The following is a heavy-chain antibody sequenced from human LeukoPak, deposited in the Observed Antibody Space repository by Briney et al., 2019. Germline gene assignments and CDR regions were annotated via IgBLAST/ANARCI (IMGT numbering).Heavy chain of an antibody. Sequence: SQTLSLTCAISGDSVSSNSAAWNWIRQSPSRGLEWLGRTYYRSKWYNDYAVSVKNRITINPDTSKNQFSLQLDSVTPEDTAVYYCARTRFEWFGELLSYAFDIWGQGTMVTVSS. CDR1: GDSVSSNSAA. D-gene: IGHD3-10*01. CDR3: ARTRFEWFGELLSYAFDI. V-gene: IGHV6-1*01. J-gene: IGHJ3*02. CDR2: TYYRSKWYN.